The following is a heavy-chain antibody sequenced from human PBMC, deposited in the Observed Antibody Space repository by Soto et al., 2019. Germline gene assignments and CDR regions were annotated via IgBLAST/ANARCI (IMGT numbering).Heavy chain of an antibody. CDR2: IYYSGST. Sequence: QLQLQESGPGLVKPSETLSLTCTVSGGSISSSSYYWGWIRQPPGKGLEWIGSIYYSGSTYYNPSLKSRVTISVDTSKNQFSLKLSSVTAADTAVYYCARSAVAVERPYYFDYWGQGTLVTVSS. CDR3: ARSAVAVERPYYFDY. CDR1: GGSISSSSYY. D-gene: IGHD6-19*01. J-gene: IGHJ4*02. V-gene: IGHV4-39*01.